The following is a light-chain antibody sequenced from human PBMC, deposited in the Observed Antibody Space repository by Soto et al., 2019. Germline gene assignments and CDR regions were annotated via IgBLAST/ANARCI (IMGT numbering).Light chain of an antibody. J-gene: IGLJ2*01. CDR2: DVS. Sequence: QSALTQPASVSRPPGQSITISCTRTSSDVGGYKYVSWYQQHPGKAPKLMIYDVSNRPSGVSNRFSGSKSGNTASLTISGLQAEDEADYYCSSYTSSSTLVVFGGGTKLTVL. CDR1: SSDVGGYKY. V-gene: IGLV2-14*01. CDR3: SSYTSSSTLVV.